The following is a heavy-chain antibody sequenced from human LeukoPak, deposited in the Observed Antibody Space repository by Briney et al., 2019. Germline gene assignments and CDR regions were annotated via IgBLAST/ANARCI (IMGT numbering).Heavy chain of an antibody. V-gene: IGHV3-15*01. Sequence: GGSLRLSCAASGFTFSNAWMTWVRQAPGKGLEWVGRIKSKTDGGTTDYAAPVKGRFTFSRDDSKNTLYLQMNSLKTEDTAVYYCTAYYYGSGTYYNQFDYWGQGTLVTASS. D-gene: IGHD3-10*01. CDR1: GFTFSNAW. CDR3: TAYYYGSGTYYNQFDY. CDR2: IKSKTDGGTT. J-gene: IGHJ4*02.